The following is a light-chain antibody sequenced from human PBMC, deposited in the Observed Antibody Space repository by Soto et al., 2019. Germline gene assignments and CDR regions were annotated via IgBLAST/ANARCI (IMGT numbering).Light chain of an antibody. Sequence: EIVLTQSPGTLSLSPGERATLSCRASQSVSSSYLAWYQQKPGQAPRLLIYGASSRATGIPDRFSGSGSGTDFTLTISRLEPEYFAVYYCQQCNSSPITFGQGTRLEIK. J-gene: IGKJ5*01. V-gene: IGKV3-20*01. CDR3: QQCNSSPIT. CDR1: QSVSSSY. CDR2: GAS.